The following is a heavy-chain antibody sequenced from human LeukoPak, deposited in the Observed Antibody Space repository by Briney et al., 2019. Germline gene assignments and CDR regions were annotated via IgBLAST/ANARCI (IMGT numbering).Heavy chain of an antibody. V-gene: IGHV4-4*02. CDR1: GGSTISTNW. J-gene: IGHJ4*02. CDR2: IYHSGTT. D-gene: IGHD6-13*01. CDR3: ASSSNTRPGY. Sequence: SETLSLTCAVSGGSTISTNWWNWVRQPPGKGLEWIGEIYHSGTTTYNASLKSRVSISVDKSKNQFSLTLSSATAADTAVYYCASSSNTRPGYWGQGILVTVSS.